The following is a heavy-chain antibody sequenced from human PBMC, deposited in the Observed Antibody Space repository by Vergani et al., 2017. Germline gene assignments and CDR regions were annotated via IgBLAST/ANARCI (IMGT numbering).Heavy chain of an antibody. V-gene: IGHV3-9*01. CDR3: ARDYGGGSGCPDY. CDR1: GFTFDDYA. D-gene: IGHD2-15*01. J-gene: IGHJ4*02. Sequence: EVQLVESGGGLVQPGRSLRLSCAASGFTFDDYAMHWVRQAPGKGLEWVSGISWNSGSIGYADSVKGRFTISRDNAKNSLYLQMNSLRAEDTAVYYCARDYGGGSGCPDYWGQGTLVTVSS. CDR2: ISWNSGSI.